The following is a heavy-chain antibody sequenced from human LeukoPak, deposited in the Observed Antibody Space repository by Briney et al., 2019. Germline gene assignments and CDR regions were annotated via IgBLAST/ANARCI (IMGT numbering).Heavy chain of an antibody. CDR2: IYSGGST. CDR1: GFTVSSNY. CDR3: ARGVRGVINNNWFDP. D-gene: IGHD3-10*01. V-gene: IGHV3-53*01. J-gene: IGHJ5*02. Sequence: GGSRRLSGAASGFTVSSNYMSWVRQAPGKGLEWVSVIYSGGSTYYADSVKGRFTISRDNSKNTLYLQMNSLRAEDTAVYYCARGVRGVINNNWFDPWGQGTLVTVSS.